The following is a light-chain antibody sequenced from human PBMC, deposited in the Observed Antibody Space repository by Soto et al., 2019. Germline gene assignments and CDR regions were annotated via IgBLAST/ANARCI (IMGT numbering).Light chain of an antibody. CDR2: KTS. CDR3: QHWTDYSCT. V-gene: IGKV1-5*03. CDR1: QSISIW. J-gene: IGKJ1*01. Sequence: DIHMTQSPSTLSASVGDRVTITCRASQSISIWLAWYQQKPGKAPNLLIYKTSSLETGVPSRFSGSGSGTEFTLTISRVQADDFAMYYCQHWTDYSCTVGQGTKVEVK.